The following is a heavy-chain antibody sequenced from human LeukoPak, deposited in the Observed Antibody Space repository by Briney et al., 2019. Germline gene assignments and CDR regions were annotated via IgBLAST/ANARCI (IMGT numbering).Heavy chain of an antibody. D-gene: IGHD1-26*01. CDR2: ISDSGGLT. CDR1: GFTFSSYA. J-gene: IGHJ4*02. V-gene: IGHV3-23*01. CDR3: AKGKVQQWGVPEY. Sequence: TGGSLRLSCAASGFTFSSYAMSWVRQAPGKGLEWVADISDSGGLTHYADPVKGRFTISRGNSNNTLYLQVNSLRAEDTAVYYCAKGKVQQWGVPEYWGQGTLVTVSS.